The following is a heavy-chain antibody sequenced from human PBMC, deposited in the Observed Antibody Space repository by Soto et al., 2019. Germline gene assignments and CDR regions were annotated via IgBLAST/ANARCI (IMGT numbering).Heavy chain of an antibody. Sequence: GGSLRLSCAASGFTFSSYSMDWVRQAPGKGLEWVSSISDSGGYIYYADSVKGRFTISRANAKNSLFLQMDSLRVEDTAVYHCAREGGPGFGELLVWGQGALVTVSS. CDR2: ISDSGGYI. CDR3: AREGGPGFGELLV. V-gene: IGHV3-21*01. D-gene: IGHD3-10*01. J-gene: IGHJ4*02. CDR1: GFTFSSYS.